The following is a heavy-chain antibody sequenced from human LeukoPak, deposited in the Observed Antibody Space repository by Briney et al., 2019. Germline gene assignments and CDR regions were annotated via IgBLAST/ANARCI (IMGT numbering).Heavy chain of an antibody. V-gene: IGHV1-24*01. CDR2: FDPEDGET. Sequence: ASVKVSCKVSGYTLTELSMHWVRQAPGKGLEWMGGFDPEDGETIYAQKFQGRVTMTEDTSTDTAYMELSSLRSEDTAVYYCATAADSYYYDRCGQPRPFLYGGQGTLVTVSS. CDR1: GYTLTELS. D-gene: IGHD3-22*01. CDR3: ATAADSYYYDRCGQPRPFLY. J-gene: IGHJ4*02.